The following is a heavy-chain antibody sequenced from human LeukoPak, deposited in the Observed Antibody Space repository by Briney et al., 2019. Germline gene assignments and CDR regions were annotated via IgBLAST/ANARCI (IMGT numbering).Heavy chain of an antibody. J-gene: IGHJ4*02. D-gene: IGHD6-13*01. CDR1: AFTFSSYS. V-gene: IGHV3-21*01. Sequence: GGSLRLSCAASAFTFSSYSINWVRQAPGKGLEWVSSISSSSSYIYYADSVKGRFTISRDNAKNSMYLQMNSLRAEDTAVYYCARGNIAAAGTFDYWGQGTLVTVSS. CDR3: ARGNIAAAGTFDY. CDR2: ISSSSSYI.